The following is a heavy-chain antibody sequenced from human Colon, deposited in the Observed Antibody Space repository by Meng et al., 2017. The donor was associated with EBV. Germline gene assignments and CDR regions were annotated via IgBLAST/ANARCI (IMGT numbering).Heavy chain of an antibody. CDR1: GGSVSSGGYY. CDR3: ARVSSGWDYFDY. Sequence: ESGPGLLMPSQTLSSTCTVSGGSVSSGGYYWTWIRQHPGKGLEWFGHIYYSGSTFYNPSLKRRVIISIDTSKNQFSLNLRSVTAADTAVYYCARVSSGWDYFDYWGQGTLVTVSS. J-gene: IGHJ4*02. D-gene: IGHD6-19*01. V-gene: IGHV4-31*02. CDR2: IYYSGST.